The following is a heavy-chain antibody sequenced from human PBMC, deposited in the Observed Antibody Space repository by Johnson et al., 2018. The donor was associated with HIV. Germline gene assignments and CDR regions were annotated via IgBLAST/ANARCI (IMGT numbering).Heavy chain of an antibody. CDR3: AKDLEEGQQWLIGAFDI. CDR1: GFTFSSYA. CDR2: IRYDGSNK. J-gene: IGHJ3*02. D-gene: IGHD6-19*01. V-gene: IGHV3-30*02. Sequence: QVQLVESGGGVARPGGSLRLSCAASGFTFSSYAMHWVRQAPGKGLEWVAFIRYDGSNKYYADSVKGRFTISRDNSKNTLHLQMNSLRAEDTAVYYCAKDLEEGQQWLIGAFDIWGQGTMVTVSS.